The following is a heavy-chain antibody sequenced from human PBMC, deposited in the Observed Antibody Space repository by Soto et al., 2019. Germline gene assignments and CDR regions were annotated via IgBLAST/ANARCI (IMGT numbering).Heavy chain of an antibody. CDR2: INPNSGGT. CDR1: GYTFTDYY. Sequence: GASVKVSCKASGYTFTDYYIHWVRQAPGQGLEWMGWINPNSGGTNYTQKFQGRVTMTRDTSISTAYMELSRLRSDDTAAYYCARVYGKTIAARPVWFDPWGQGTMVTVYS. V-gene: IGHV1-2*02. D-gene: IGHD6-6*01. CDR3: ARVYGKTIAARPVWFDP. J-gene: IGHJ5*02.